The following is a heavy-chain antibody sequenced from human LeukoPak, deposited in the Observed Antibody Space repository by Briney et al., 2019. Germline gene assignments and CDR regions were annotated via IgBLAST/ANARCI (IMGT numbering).Heavy chain of an antibody. D-gene: IGHD3-22*01. V-gene: IGHV1-18*01. Sequence: ASVKVSCKASGYTFTSYGISWVRQAPGQGLEWMGWISAYNGNTNYAQKPQGRVTMTTDTSTSTAYMELRSLRSDDTAVYYCARFYRSSGYYPLPFDYWGQGTLVTVSS. J-gene: IGHJ4*02. CDR2: ISAYNGNT. CDR3: ARFYRSSGYYPLPFDY. CDR1: GYTFTSYG.